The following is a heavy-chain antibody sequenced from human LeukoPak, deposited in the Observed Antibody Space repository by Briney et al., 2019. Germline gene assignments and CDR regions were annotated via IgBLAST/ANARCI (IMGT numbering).Heavy chain of an antibody. V-gene: IGHV1-8*01. J-gene: IGHJ3*02. D-gene: IGHD3-3*01. CDR3: ARGGTYYDFWSGYSPAAFDI. CDR2: MNPNSGNT. Sequence: ASVKVSCKASGYTFTSYDINWVRQATGQGLEWMGWMNPNSGNTGYAQKFQGRVTITRNTSISTAYMELSSLRSEDTAVYYCARGGTYYDFWSGYSPAAFDIWGQGTMVTVSS. CDR1: GYTFTSYD.